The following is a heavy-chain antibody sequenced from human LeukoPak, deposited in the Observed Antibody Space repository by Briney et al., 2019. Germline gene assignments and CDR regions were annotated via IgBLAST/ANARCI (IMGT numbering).Heavy chain of an antibody. D-gene: IGHD2-2*01. V-gene: IGHV4-39*07. J-gene: IGHJ4*02. CDR1: GGSISSSSYY. Sequence: SETLSLTCTVSGGSISSSSYYWGWIRQPPGKGLEWIGSIYYSGSTYYNPSLKSRVTISVDTSKNQFSLKLSSVTAADTAVYYCARIVPRRSTSLHFDYWGQGTLVTVSS. CDR3: ARIVPRRSTSLHFDY. CDR2: IYYSGST.